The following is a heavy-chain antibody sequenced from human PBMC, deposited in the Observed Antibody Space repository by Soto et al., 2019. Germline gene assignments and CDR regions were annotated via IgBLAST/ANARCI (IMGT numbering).Heavy chain of an antibody. CDR3: ARGICTPTTCLVGDL. Sequence: ASVKVSCKSSGYTFTSYYMHWVRQAPGQGLEWMGMINPSGGSTNYAQRFQGRVTMTRDTSTSTVYMELSDLRSEDTAVYYCARGICTPTTCLVGDLWGQVTLVTVAS. D-gene: IGHD1-26*01. V-gene: IGHV1-46*01. J-gene: IGHJ5*02. CDR1: GYTFTSYY. CDR2: INPSGGST.